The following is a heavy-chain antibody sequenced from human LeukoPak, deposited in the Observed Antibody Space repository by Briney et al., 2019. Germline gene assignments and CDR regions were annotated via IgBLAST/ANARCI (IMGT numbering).Heavy chain of an antibody. V-gene: IGHV3-23*01. CDR1: GFTFSSYA. CDR2: ITNGGGST. D-gene: IGHD3-9*01. J-gene: IGHJ4*02. CDR3: AKFYDILTGYFDY. Sequence: EGSLRLSCAASGFTFSSYAMSWVRQSPGKGLEWVSGITNGGGSTYYADSVKGRFTISRDNSKNTLYLLMNSLRAEDTAVYYCAKFYDILTGYFDYWGQGTLVTVSS.